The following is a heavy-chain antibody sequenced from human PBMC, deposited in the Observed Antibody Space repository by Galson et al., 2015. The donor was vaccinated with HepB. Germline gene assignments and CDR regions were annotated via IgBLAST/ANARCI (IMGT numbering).Heavy chain of an antibody. Sequence: SLRLSCAASGFTFSSYSMNWVRQAPGKGLEWVSSISSSNSYIYYADSVKGRFTISRDNAKNSLYLQMNSLRAEDTAVYYCARDRGTQLVGNYYYEMDVWGQGTTVTVSS. V-gene: IGHV3-21*01. D-gene: IGHD6-6*01. CDR3: ARDRGTQLVGNYYYEMDV. CDR1: GFTFSSYS. CDR2: ISSSNSYI. J-gene: IGHJ6*02.